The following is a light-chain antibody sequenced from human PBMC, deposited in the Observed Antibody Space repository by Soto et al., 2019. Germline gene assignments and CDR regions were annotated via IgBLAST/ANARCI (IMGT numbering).Light chain of an antibody. CDR1: QSITSSY. Sequence: EILMTQSPGTLSLSPVERASLSCRASQSITSSYLAWYQQKPGQAPRLVIYGASNRATGIPDRFSGSGSGTDFTLAINSLEPEDFAVYYCQQYGSSPRTFGQGTKVDIK. CDR2: GAS. CDR3: QQYGSSPRT. J-gene: IGKJ1*01. V-gene: IGKV3-20*01.